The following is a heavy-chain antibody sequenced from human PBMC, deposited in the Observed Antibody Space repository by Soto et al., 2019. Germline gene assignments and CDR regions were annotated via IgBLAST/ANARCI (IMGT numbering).Heavy chain of an antibody. J-gene: IGHJ2*01. CDR3: AKRASIAARPIGSYWYFDL. CDR2: ISGSGGST. Sequence: EVQLLESGGGLVQPGGSLRLSCAASGFTFSSYAMSWVRQAPGKGLEWVSAISGSGGSTYYADSVKGRFTISRDNPKSTLYLQMNSLRAEDTAVYYCAKRASIAARPIGSYWYFDLWGRGTLVTVSS. D-gene: IGHD6-6*01. CDR1: GFTFSSYA. V-gene: IGHV3-23*01.